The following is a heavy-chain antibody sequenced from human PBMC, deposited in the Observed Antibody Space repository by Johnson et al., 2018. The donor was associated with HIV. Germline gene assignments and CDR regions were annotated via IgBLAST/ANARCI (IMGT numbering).Heavy chain of an antibody. CDR3: SRILDAFDI. CDR1: GFTFGDYA. J-gene: IGHJ3*02. D-gene: IGHD2-21*01. V-gene: IGHV3-49*04. Sequence: VQLVESGGGLVQLGRSLRLSCTASGFTFGDYAMTWVRQAPGKGLERVGFIRSKAYGGTTEYAASVKDRFTFSRDDSKSIAYLQMNSLKIEDTAVYYCSRILDAFDIWGQGTLVTVSS. CDR2: IRSKAYGGTT.